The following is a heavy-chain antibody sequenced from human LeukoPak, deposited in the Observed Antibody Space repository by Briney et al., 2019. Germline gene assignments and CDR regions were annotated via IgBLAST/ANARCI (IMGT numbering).Heavy chain of an antibody. V-gene: IGHV3-7*01. D-gene: IGHD5-12*01. CDR3: ASAKWLPYFDY. CDR2: IKQDGSEK. Sequence: PGGSLRLSCAASGFTFSSYWMSWVRQAPGKGLEWVANIKQDGSEKYYVDSVKGRFTISRDNAKNSLHLQMNSLRAEDTAVYYCASAKWLPYFDYWGQGTLVTVSS. CDR1: GFTFSSYW. J-gene: IGHJ4*02.